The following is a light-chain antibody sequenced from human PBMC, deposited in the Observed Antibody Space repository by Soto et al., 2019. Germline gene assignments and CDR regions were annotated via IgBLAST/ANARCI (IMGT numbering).Light chain of an antibody. V-gene: IGKV3-20*01. CDR3: HQYGSAPQA. CDR2: CAS. J-gene: IGKJ3*01. Sequence: EIVLTQSPGTLSLSPGERVTLSCRASQSVTRSFLAWYQQKPGQAPRLLIYCASSRATGIPDRFSVSGSGTDFTRTISRLEAEDLPVDYCHQYGSAPQAFSPGTKGHIK. CDR1: QSVTRSF.